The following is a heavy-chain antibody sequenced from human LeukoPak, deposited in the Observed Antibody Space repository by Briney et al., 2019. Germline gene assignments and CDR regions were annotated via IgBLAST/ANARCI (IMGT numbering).Heavy chain of an antibody. Sequence: SQTLSLTCAVSGGSISSGGYSWSWIRQPPGKGLVWIGYIYHSGSTYYNPSLKSRVTISVDRSKTQFSLNLSSVTAADTAVYYCARDNWESSAFDIWGQGTMVTVS. D-gene: IGHD7-27*01. V-gene: IGHV4-30-2*01. CDR1: GGSISSGGYS. CDR2: IYHSGST. CDR3: ARDNWESSAFDI. J-gene: IGHJ3*02.